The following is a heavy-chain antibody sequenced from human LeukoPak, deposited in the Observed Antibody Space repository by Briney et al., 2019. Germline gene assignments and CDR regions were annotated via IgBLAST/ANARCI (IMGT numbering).Heavy chain of an antibody. CDR2: INHSGST. D-gene: IGHD3-16*01. V-gene: IGHV4-34*01. Sequence: SETLSPTCAVYGGSFSGYYWSWIRQPPGKGLEWIGEINHSGSTNYNPSLKSRVTISVDTSKNQFSLKLSSVTAADTAVYYCARGEMITFGGKTSYYFDYWGQGTLVTVSS. CDR3: ARGEMITFGGKTSYYFDY. J-gene: IGHJ4*02. CDR1: GGSFSGYY.